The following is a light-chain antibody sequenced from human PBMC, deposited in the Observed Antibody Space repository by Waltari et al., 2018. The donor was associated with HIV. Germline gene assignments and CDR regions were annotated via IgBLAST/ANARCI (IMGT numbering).Light chain of an antibody. CDR3: QSYESSNVV. CDR1: SGSIASNY. V-gene: IGLV6-57*04. Sequence: NFMLTQPHSVSESPWKTVTISCTRSSGSIASNYVQWYQQRPGSAPTTVIYEKNQRPAGVPDRLSGSIDSSSNSASLTISGLKTEDEADYYWQSYESSNVVFGGGTKLTVL. CDR2: EKN. J-gene: IGLJ2*01.